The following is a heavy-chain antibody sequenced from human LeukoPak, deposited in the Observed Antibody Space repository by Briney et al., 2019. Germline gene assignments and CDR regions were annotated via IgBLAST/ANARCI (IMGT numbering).Heavy chain of an antibody. CDR1: GGSISNYY. J-gene: IGHJ4*02. CDR3: ARHSGASPHYFDY. D-gene: IGHD1-26*01. Sequence: SETLSLTCTVSGGSISNYYWSWIRQPPGKRLEWIGFIYYSGTTHYNPSLKSRVTMSVATSNNQFSLRLSSVTAADTAIYYCARHSGASPHYFDYWGQGALVTVSS. CDR2: IYYSGTT. V-gene: IGHV4-59*08.